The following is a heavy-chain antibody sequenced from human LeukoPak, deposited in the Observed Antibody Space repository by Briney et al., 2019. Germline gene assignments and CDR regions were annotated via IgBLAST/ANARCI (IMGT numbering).Heavy chain of an antibody. CDR1: GFTFSSYS. CDR3: ASFTVVVASDI. Sequence: GGSLSLSCAASGFTFSSYSMNWVRQAPGKGLEWVSSISSGSSYKYYADSVKGRFTISRDNAKNSLYLQMNSLRAEDTALYFCASFTVVVASDIWGQGTMVTVSS. D-gene: IGHD2-21*01. V-gene: IGHV3-21*01. J-gene: IGHJ3*02. CDR2: ISSGSSYK.